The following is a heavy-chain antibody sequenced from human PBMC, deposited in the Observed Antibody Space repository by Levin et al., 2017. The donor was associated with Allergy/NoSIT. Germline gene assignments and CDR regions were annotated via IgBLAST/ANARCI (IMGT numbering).Heavy chain of an antibody. Sequence: SQTLSLPFPFSLFFFPFPPSSFFFLLPPPLHFLSWIGSIHFGETTSYNPSLKSRVTISLDTSKNQFSLKLDSVTAADTAVYYCARHLRAGYDSGSYPYWGQGTLVTVSS. V-gene: IGHV4-39*01. D-gene: IGHD3-10*01. J-gene: IGHJ4*02. CDR3: ARHLRAGYDSGSYPY. CDR1: LFFFPFPPSS. CDR2: IHFGETT.